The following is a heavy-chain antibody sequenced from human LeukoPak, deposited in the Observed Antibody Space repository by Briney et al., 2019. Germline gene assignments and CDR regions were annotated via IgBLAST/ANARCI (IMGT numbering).Heavy chain of an antibody. J-gene: IGHJ4*02. CDR3: ARIGWELSPSSCLGFDY. CDR2: IYPGDSDT. D-gene: IGHD1-26*01. V-gene: IGHV5-51*01. Sequence: GESLKISCKGSGYSFTSYWIGWVRQMPGKGLEWMGIIYPGDSDTRYSPSFQGQVTISADKSISTAYLQWSSLKASDTAMYYCARIGWELSPSSCLGFDYWGQGTLVTVSS. CDR1: GYSFTSYW.